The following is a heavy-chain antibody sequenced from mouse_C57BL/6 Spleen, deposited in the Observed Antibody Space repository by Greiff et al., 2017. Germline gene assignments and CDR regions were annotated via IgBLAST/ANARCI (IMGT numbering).Heavy chain of an antibody. CDR2: INPSSGYT. CDR1: GYTFTSYT. CDR3: ARDDYDFDY. Sequence: VQLQQSGAELARPGASVKMSCKASGYTFTSYTMHWVKQRPGQGLEWIGYINPSSGYTKYNQKFKDKATLTADKSSSTAYMQLSSLTSEDSAVXYGARDDYDFDYWGQGTTLTVSS. D-gene: IGHD2-4*01. V-gene: IGHV1-4*01. J-gene: IGHJ2*01.